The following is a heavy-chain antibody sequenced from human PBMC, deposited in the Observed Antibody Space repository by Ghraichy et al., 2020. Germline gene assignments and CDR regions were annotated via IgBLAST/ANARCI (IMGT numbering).Heavy chain of an antibody. V-gene: IGHV4-39*01. CDR1: GGSISSSSYY. D-gene: IGHD3-9*01. J-gene: IGHJ5*02. CDR2: IYYSGST. CDR3: ARLDDILTGYLP. Sequence: SETLSLTCTVSGGSISSSSYYWGWIRQPPGKGLEWIGSIYYSGSTYSNPSLKRRVTISVDTSKNQFSLKLSSVTAADTAVYYCARLDDILTGYLPWGQGTLFTVSS.